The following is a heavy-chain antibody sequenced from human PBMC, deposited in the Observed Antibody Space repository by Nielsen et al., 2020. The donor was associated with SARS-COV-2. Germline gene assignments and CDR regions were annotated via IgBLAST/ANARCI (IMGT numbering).Heavy chain of an antibody. V-gene: IGHV3-7*01. J-gene: IGHJ3*01. CDR2: IKPDGSEK. Sequence: ESLKISCAASGFTFSSLWMSWVRQVPGKGLEWVADIKPDGSEKFYVDSVKGRFTISRDNAKNSMSLQMNSLGVEDTAVYYCARDWSRAFDVWGQGTMVTVSS. CDR3: ARDWSRAFDV. CDR1: GFTFSSLW.